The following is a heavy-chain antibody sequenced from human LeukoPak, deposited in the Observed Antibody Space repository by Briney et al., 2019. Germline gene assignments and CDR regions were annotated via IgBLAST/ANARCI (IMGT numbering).Heavy chain of an antibody. CDR3: ARGDIVVVPAARTNWFDP. V-gene: IGHV1-2*02. Sequence: GASVKVSCKASGYTFTGYYMHWVRQAPGRGLEWMGWINPNSGGTNYAQKFQGRVTMTRDTSISTAYMELSRLRSDDTAVYYCARGDIVVVPAARTNWFDPWGQGTLVTVSS. D-gene: IGHD2-2*01. J-gene: IGHJ5*02. CDR2: INPNSGGT. CDR1: GYTFTGYY.